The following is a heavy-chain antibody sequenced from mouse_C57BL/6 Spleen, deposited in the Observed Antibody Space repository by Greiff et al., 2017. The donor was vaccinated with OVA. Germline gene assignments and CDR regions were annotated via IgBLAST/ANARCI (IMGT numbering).Heavy chain of an antibody. D-gene: IGHD2-3*01. V-gene: IGHV1-26*01. CDR3: ARWLLDYAMDD. J-gene: IGHJ4*01. CDR2: INPNNGGT. Sequence: VQLQQSGPELVKPGASVKISCKASGYTFTDYYMNWVKQSHGKSLEWIGDINPNNGGTSYNQKFKGKATLTVDKSSSTAYMELRSLTSEDSAVYYCARWLLDYAMDDWGQGTSVTVSS. CDR1: GYTFTDYY.